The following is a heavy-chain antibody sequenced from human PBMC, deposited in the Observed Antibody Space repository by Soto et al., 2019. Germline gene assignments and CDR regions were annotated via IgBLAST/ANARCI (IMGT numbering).Heavy chain of an antibody. CDR1: GGTFSSYA. D-gene: IGHD6-19*01. CDR2: IIPIFGTA. Sequence: QVQLVQSGAEVKKPGSSVKVSCKASGGTFSSYAISWVRQAPGQGLEWMGGIIPIFGTANYAQKFQGRVTITADKSTSTAYMELSSLRSEDTAVYYCARKWLDRSEYYYYGMDVWGQGTTVTVSS. V-gene: IGHV1-69*06. CDR3: ARKWLDRSEYYYYGMDV. J-gene: IGHJ6*02.